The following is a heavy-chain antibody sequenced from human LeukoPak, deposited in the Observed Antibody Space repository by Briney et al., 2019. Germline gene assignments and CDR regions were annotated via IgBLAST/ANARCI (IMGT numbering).Heavy chain of an antibody. V-gene: IGHV3-30-3*01. CDR2: ISYDGSNK. CDR1: GFTFSSYA. CDR3: AKDPKYEPRSSSWYSGD. J-gene: IGHJ4*02. Sequence: PGGSLRLSCAASGFTFSSYAMHWVRQAPGKGLEWVAVISYDGSNKYYADSVKGRFTISRDNSKNTLYLQMNSLRAEDTAAYYCAKDPKYEPRSSSWYSGDWGQGTLVTVPS. D-gene: IGHD6-13*01.